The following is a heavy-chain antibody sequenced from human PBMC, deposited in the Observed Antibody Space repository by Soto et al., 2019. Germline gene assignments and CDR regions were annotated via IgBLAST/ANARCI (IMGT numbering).Heavy chain of an antibody. CDR2: INPVESEK. V-gene: IGHV3-7*01. CDR3: ARDPAWGSLDY. Sequence: EVQLVESGGGLVQPGGSLRLSCAASGFTFSNSWMSWVRQAPGEGLEWVADINPVESEKYYVDSVKGRFTVSRDNAKNSLYLQMNSLRVEDTALYYCARDPAWGSLDYWGLGTLVTVSS. J-gene: IGHJ4*02. D-gene: IGHD7-27*01. CDR1: GFTFSNSW.